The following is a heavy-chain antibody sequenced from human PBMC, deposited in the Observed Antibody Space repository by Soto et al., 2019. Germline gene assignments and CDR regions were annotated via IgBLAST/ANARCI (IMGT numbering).Heavy chain of an antibody. Sequence: EVQLLESGGGLVQPGGSLRLSCAASGFTFSSYAMSWVRQAPGKGLEWVSAISGSGGSTYYADSVKGRFTISRDNSKNTLYLQMNSLRAEDTAVYYCAKDRLYYDFWSGYSFDYWGQGTLVTVSS. CDR3: AKDRLYYDFWSGYSFDY. CDR1: GFTFSSYA. J-gene: IGHJ4*02. CDR2: ISGSGGST. V-gene: IGHV3-23*01. D-gene: IGHD3-3*01.